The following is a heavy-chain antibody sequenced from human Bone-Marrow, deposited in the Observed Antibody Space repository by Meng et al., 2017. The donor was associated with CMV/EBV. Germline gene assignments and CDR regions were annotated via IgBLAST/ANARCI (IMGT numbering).Heavy chain of an antibody. V-gene: IGHV4-59*01. CDR2: IYYSGST. Sequence: GSLRLSCAASGFTFSSYSMNWVRQAPGKGLEWIGYIYYSGSTNYNPSLKSRVTISLDTSKNQFSLKLSSVTAADTAVYYCAGVNRFPMTTVYGWFDPWGQGTLVTVSS. D-gene: IGHD4-11*01. CDR1: GFTFSSYS. J-gene: IGHJ5*02. CDR3: AGVNRFPMTTVYGWFDP.